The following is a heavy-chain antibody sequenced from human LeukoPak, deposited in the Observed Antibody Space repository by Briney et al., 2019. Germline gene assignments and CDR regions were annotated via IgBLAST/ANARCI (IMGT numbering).Heavy chain of an antibody. J-gene: IGHJ4*02. V-gene: IGHV3-7*01. CDR3: ARAPREWLLGYYFDY. Sequence: GGSLRLSCAASGFTFSTYWMSWVRQAPGKGLEWVANVKYDGSEKYYVDSVNGRFTISRDNAENSLYLQMNSLRAEDTAVYYCARAPREWLLGYYFDYWGQGTLVTVSS. CDR2: VKYDGSEK. CDR1: GFTFSTYW. D-gene: IGHD3-3*01.